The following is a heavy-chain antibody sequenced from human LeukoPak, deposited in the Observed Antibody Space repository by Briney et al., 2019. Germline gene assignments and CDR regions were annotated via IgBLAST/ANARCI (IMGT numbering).Heavy chain of an antibody. Sequence: ASVKVSCKASGYTFTGYYMHWVRQAPGQGLEWMGWILPNSGGTNYAQKFQGRVTMTRDTSISTAYMELSRLRSDDTAVYYCARDLTLYCSGGSCFHDLYYFDYWGQGTLVTVSS. CDR3: ARDLTLYCSGGSCFHDLYYFDY. V-gene: IGHV1-2*02. J-gene: IGHJ4*02. D-gene: IGHD2-15*01. CDR2: ILPNSGGT. CDR1: GYTFTGYY.